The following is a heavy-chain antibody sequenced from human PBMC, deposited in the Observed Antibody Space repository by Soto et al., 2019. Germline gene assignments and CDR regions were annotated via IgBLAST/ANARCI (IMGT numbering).Heavy chain of an antibody. V-gene: IGHV4-61*01. CDR1: GDSVTSINYY. J-gene: IGHJ6*02. Sequence: QVQLQESGPGLVNPSETLSLTCTVSGDSVTSINYYWSWIRQSQGKSLEWIGFINYNENNNYNPSLRSRVTISLNTSKNQFSLTLRYVTAADTARYYCAREFSGNYYSKYDIDVWGQGAAVTVSS. CDR2: INYNENN. CDR3: AREFSGNYYSKYDIDV.